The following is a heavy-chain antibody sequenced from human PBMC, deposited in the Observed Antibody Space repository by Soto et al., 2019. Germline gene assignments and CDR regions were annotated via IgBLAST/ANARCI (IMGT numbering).Heavy chain of an antibody. CDR3: ARSGSGSPGRWFAP. V-gene: IGHV4-31*03. CDR1: GGSISSGGYY. D-gene: IGHD1-26*01. Sequence: QVQLQESGPGLVKPSQTLSLTCTVSGGSISSGGYYWSWIRQHPGKGLEWIGYIYYSGSTYYHPSLKSRVTISVDTSNNQCSLKLSSVTAADTAVYYCARSGSGSPGRWFAPWGQGTLVTVSS. J-gene: IGHJ5*02. CDR2: IYYSGST.